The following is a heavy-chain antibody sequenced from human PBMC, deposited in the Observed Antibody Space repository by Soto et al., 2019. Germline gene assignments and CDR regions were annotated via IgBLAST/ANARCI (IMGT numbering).Heavy chain of an antibody. V-gene: IGHV3-15*01. CDR2: IKSKTEDGTT. D-gene: IGHD5-12*01. J-gene: IGHJ6*02. CDR1: GVTFSNGW. Sequence: GWSLTLDCAASGVTFSNGWMSWVHQAPGKGLEWVGRIKSKTEDGTTDYAAPVKGRFTISRADSTNTLYRQMNSHKTADTPMYYCATDSGYDWWDYFYYHPDVSCQVTTFTVSS. CDR3: ATDSGYDWWDYFYYHPDV.